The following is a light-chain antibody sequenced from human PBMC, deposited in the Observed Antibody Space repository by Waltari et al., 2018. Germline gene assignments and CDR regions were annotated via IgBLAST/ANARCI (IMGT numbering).Light chain of an antibody. V-gene: IGKV4-1*01. CDR1: QSVLFRSNNKNY. Sequence: DIVMTQLPDSLAVSLGERATIHCKSSQSVLFRSNNKNYFSWYQQKPGQPPNLLIYWASTRESGVPDRFNGSGSGTDFTLTISSLQAEDVAVYYCQQFLNTPWTFGQGTKVEIK. J-gene: IGKJ1*01. CDR2: WAS. CDR3: QQFLNTPWT.